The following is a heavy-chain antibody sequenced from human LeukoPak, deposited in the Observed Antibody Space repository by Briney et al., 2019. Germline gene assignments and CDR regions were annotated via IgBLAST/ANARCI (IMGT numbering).Heavy chain of an antibody. CDR1: GGSITNYY. D-gene: IGHD5-24*01. V-gene: IGHV4-59*01. J-gene: IGHJ4*02. CDR2: IYNSGTT. Sequence: PSETLSLTCTVSGGSITNYYWSWIRQPPGKGLEWIGYIYNSGTTNYNPSLKSRVTISVDTSKNQFSLKLSSVTAADTAIYYCAKSFSETERATITAYWGQGTLVTVSS. CDR3: AKSFSETERATITAY.